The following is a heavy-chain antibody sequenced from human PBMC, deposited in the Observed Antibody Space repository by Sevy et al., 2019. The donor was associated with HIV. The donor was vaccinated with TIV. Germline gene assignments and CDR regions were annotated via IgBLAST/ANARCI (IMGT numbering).Heavy chain of an antibody. CDR1: GGTFSSYA. D-gene: IGHD3-16*02. Sequence: ASVKVSCKASGGTFSSYAISWVRQAPGQGLEWMGGIIPIFGTANYAQKFQGRVTITADESTSTAYMELSSLRSEDTAVYYWAGVRGTGGYDYVWGSYRYTEGYGMDVWGQGTTVTVSS. J-gene: IGHJ6*02. V-gene: IGHV1-69*13. CDR3: AGVRGTGGYDYVWGSYRYTEGYGMDV. CDR2: IIPIFGTA.